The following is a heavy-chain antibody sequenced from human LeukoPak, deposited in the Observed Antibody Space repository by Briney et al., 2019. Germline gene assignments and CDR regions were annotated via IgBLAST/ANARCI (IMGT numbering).Heavy chain of an antibody. CDR1: GFTFSSYA. CDR2: ISYDGSNK. CDR3: ARDHAIVVVPAAPSGAFDI. V-gene: IGHV3-30-3*01. D-gene: IGHD2-2*01. Sequence: GGSLRLSCAASGFTFSSYAMHWVRQAPGKGLEWVAVISYDGSNKYYADSVKGRFTISRNNSKNTLYLQMNSLRAEDTAVYYCARDHAIVVVPAAPSGAFDIWGQGTMVTVSS. J-gene: IGHJ3*02.